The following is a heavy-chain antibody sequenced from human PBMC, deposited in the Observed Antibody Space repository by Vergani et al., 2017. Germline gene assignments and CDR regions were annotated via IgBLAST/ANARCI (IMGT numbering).Heavy chain of an antibody. CDR2: IIPIFGTA. CDR1: GYTFTNYY. Sequence: QVLLVQSGAEVKKPGASVRVSCKTSGYTFTNYYIHWVRQAPGQGLEWMGRIIPIFGTANYAQKFQGRLTMTRDTSTSTVYMDLSNLRSEDTAVYYCARPHGDILPPDPRRLDYWGQGTLVTVSS. CDR3: ARPHGDILPPDPRRLDY. V-gene: IGHV1-46*03. J-gene: IGHJ4*02.